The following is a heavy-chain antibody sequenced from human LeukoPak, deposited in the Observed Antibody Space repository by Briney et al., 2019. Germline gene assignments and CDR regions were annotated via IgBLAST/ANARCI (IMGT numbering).Heavy chain of an antibody. D-gene: IGHD1-7*01. CDR2: IYTGGNT. Sequence: PGGSLRLSCAASGFTVDSNYLSWVRQAPGKGLEWVSTIYTGGNTYYAASVKGRFTISRDFSKNTVFLHMNSLRAEDTAMYYCAREWGPVETTLFDYWGQGSLVTVSS. V-gene: IGHV3-53*01. CDR1: GFTVDSNY. J-gene: IGHJ4*02. CDR3: AREWGPVETTLFDY.